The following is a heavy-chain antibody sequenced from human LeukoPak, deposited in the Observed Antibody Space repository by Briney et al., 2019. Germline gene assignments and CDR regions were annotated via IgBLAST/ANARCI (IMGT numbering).Heavy chain of an antibody. D-gene: IGHD3-3*01. CDR2: IYHNGRT. CDR1: GGSISNTNYY. J-gene: IGHJ4*02. CDR3: ARLYETFRKGQFDY. V-gene: IGHV4-39*01. Sequence: PSETLSLTCFVSGGSISNTNYYWAWIRQPPGQELEYIGSIYHNGRTYYNPSLTSRVTMSVDTSKSQFSLKLSSVTAADTAVYYCARLYETFRKGQFDYLGQGTLVTVSS.